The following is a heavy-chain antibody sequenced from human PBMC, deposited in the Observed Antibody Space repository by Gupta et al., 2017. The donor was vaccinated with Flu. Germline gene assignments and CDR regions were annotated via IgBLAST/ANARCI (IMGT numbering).Heavy chain of an antibody. CDR1: GFPFSGNY. D-gene: IGHD2-2*03. CDR2: ISETGTI. J-gene: IGHJ4*02. Sequence: QVQLVESGGGLVKPGGSLRLSCAASGFPFSGNYMNWIRQSSGRGLEWVSYISETGTIYYGDSVKGRFTISRDNANKLVYLQMNSLRVEDTAVYYCASGSDYGYADHWGQGTLVSVSS. V-gene: IGHV3-11*01. CDR3: ASGSDYGYADH.